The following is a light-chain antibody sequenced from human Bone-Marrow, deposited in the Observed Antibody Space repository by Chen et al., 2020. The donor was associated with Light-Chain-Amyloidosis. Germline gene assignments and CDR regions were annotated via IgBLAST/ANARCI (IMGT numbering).Light chain of an antibody. J-gene: IGLJ2*01. CDR1: DLPTKY. CDR3: QSADSSGTYEVI. CDR2: RDT. Sequence: YELTQPPSVSVSPGQTARITCTGDDLPTKYAYWYQQKPGQAPVLVIHRDTERPSGISERFSGSSSGTTATLTISGVQTEDEADYHCQSADSSGTYEVIFGGGTKLTVL. V-gene: IGLV3-25*03.